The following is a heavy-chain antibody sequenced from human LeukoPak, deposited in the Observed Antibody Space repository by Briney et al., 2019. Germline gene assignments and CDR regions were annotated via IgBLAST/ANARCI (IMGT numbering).Heavy chain of an antibody. CDR2: IYTSGRT. V-gene: IGHV4-61*02. Sequence: PSETLSLTCTVSGDSISSGRYYWSWIRQPAGKGLEWIGRIYTSGRTNYNPSLKSRVTISLDTSKNQFSLKLSSVTAADTAVYYCARAKYYYYYYMDVWGKGTTVTISS. CDR1: GDSISSGRYY. CDR3: ARAKYYYYYYMDV. J-gene: IGHJ6*03.